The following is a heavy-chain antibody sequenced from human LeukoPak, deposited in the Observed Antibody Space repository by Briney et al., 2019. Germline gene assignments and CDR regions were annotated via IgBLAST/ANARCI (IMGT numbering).Heavy chain of an antibody. CDR2: VKSIADGGTT. CDR3: TTPNCSSTSCYRRYYNWFDP. CDR1: GFIFSNAW. D-gene: IGHD2-2*01. J-gene: IGHJ5*02. Sequence: GGSLRLSCAASGFIFSNAWMNWVRQAPGKGLEWVGRVKSIADGGTTDYAAPVKGRFTISRDDSQNTLYLQVNSLKTEDTAVYYCTTPNCSSTSCYRRYYNWFDPWGQGTLVTVSS. V-gene: IGHV3-15*07.